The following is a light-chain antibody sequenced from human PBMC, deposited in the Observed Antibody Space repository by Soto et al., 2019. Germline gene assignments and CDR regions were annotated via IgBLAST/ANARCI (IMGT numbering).Light chain of an antibody. CDR3: QQYGSSPPYT. CDR1: QSVRSSY. CDR2: GAS. Sequence: EIVLTQSPGTLSLSPGERATLSCRASQSVRSSYLAWYQQKPGQAPRLLIYGASSRATCIPDRFSGSGSGTDFTLTISRLEPDDFAVYYCQQYGSSPPYTFGQGTKLDIK. J-gene: IGKJ2*01. V-gene: IGKV3-20*01.